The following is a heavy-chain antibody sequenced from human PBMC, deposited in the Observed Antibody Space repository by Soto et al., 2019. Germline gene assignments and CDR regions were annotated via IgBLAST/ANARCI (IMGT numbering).Heavy chain of an antibody. V-gene: IGHV1-18*01. CDR1: GYTFTSYG. Sequence: ASVKVSCKASGYTFTSYGISWVRQAPGQGLEWMGWISAYNGNTNYAQKLQGRVTMTTDTSTSTAYMELRSLRSDDTAVYYCARSVGIAVAAPLYAFDIWGQGTMVTVSS. D-gene: IGHD6-19*01. J-gene: IGHJ3*02. CDR2: ISAYNGNT. CDR3: ARSVGIAVAAPLYAFDI.